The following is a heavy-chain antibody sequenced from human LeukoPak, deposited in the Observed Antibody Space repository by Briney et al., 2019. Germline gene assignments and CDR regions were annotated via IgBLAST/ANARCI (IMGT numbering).Heavy chain of an antibody. CDR3: AREPLYDFWSGYPHFDY. D-gene: IGHD3-3*01. V-gene: IGHV3-7*01. CDR1: GITLGDYA. J-gene: IGHJ4*02. CDR2: IKQDGSEK. Sequence: GGSLRLSCTASGITLGDYALSWVRQAPGKGLEWVANIKQDGSEKYYVDSVKGRFTISRDNAKNSLYLQMNSLRAEDTAVYYCAREPLYDFWSGYPHFDYWGQGTLVTVSS.